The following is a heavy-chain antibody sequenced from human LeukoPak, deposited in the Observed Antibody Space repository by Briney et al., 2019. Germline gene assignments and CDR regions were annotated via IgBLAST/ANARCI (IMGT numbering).Heavy chain of an antibody. D-gene: IGHD1-26*01. CDR3: ARDVVGATYFQD. Sequence: SETLSLTCTVSGGSVNSGSYYWSWIRQPPGKGLEWIGYIYYSASTNYNPSLKSRVTISVDTSKNQFSLKLSSVTAADTAVYYCARDVVGATYFQDWGQGTLVTVSS. CDR1: GGSVNSGSYY. J-gene: IGHJ1*01. V-gene: IGHV4-61*01. CDR2: IYYSAST.